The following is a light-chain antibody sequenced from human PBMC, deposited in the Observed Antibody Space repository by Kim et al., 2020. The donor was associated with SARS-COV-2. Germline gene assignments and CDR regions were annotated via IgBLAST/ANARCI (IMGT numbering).Light chain of an antibody. CDR2: GKN. J-gene: IGLJ1*01. CDR3: TSRDSSGNLYV. V-gene: IGLV3-19*01. CDR1: SLRSYY. Sequence: SSELTQDPAVSVALGQTVRITCQGDSLRSYYASWYQQKPGQAPVLVIYGKNNRPSGIPDRFSGSSSGNTASLTITGAQAEDEADYYCTSRDSSGNLYVFGSGTKVTVL.